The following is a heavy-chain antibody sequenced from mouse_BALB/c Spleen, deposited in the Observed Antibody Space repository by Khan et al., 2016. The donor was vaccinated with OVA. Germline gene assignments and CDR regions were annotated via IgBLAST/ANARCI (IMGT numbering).Heavy chain of an antibody. CDR3: SPVGNYYGSFAY. V-gene: IGHV1S136*01. CDR1: GYTFTSYV. CDR2: IYPFNDDT. J-gene: IGHJ3*01. D-gene: IGHD1-1*01. Sequence: MQLEESGPELVKPGASVKLSCKASGYTFTSYVMHWVKQKPGLGLEWIGYIYPFNDDTKYNEKFKGKATLTSDNSSSTAYMELSSLTSEDSAVYYCSPVGNYYGSFAYWGQGTLVTVSA.